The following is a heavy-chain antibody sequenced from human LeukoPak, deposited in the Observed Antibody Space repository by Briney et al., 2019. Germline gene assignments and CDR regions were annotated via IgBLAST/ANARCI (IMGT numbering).Heavy chain of an antibody. CDR1: GFTFSSYW. CDR2: INSDGSST. D-gene: IGHD3-16*01. CDR3: ARVTNGGYDY. Sequence: PGGSLRLSCAASGFTFSSYWMHWVRQAPGKRLAWVSHINSDGSSTRYADSVKGRFTISRDNAKNTLYLQVNSLRAEDTAVYYCARVTNGGYDYWGQGTLVTVSS. V-gene: IGHV3-74*01. J-gene: IGHJ4*02.